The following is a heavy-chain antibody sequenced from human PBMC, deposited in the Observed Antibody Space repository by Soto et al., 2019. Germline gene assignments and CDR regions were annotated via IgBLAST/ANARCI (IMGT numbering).Heavy chain of an antibody. CDR3: AKGSAVAGKANYYGMDV. CDR2: ISGSGGST. Sequence: GGSLRLSCAASGFTFSSYAMSWVRQAPGKGLEWVSAISGSGGSTYCADSVKGRFTISRDNSKNTLYLQMNSLRAEDTAVYYCAKGSAVAGKANYYGMDVWGQGTTVTVS. CDR1: GFTFSSYA. J-gene: IGHJ6*02. D-gene: IGHD6-19*01. V-gene: IGHV3-23*01.